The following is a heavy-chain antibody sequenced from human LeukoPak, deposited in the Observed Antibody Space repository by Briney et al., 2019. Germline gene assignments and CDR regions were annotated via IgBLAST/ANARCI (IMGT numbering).Heavy chain of an antibody. D-gene: IGHD3-3*01. J-gene: IGHJ4*02. CDR3: ARGYYDFWSGYHDY. CDR1: GYIFTNNW. CDR2: IYPGDSDT. Sequence: GESLKISCKGSGYIFTNNWIGWVRQMPGKGLEWIGIIYPGDSDTRYSPSFQGQVTISADKSISTAYLQWSSLKASDTAMYYCARGYYDFWSGYHDYWGQGTLVTVSS. V-gene: IGHV5-51*01.